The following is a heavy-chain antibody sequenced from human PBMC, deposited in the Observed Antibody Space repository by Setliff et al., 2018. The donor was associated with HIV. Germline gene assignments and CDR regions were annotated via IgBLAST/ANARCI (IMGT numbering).Heavy chain of an antibody. Sequence: KPSETLSLTCSVSGGSIEFSSYYWGWIRQPPGKGLEWIGSVYYSGSTYYNPSLKSRLTISVDTSTNKFSLKLSSVTAADTAVYYCARALGGSGWSIDYWGQGTLVTVSS. V-gene: IGHV4-39*01. CDR3: ARALGGSGWSIDY. CDR1: GGSIEFSSYY. CDR2: VYYSGST. J-gene: IGHJ4*02. D-gene: IGHD6-19*01.